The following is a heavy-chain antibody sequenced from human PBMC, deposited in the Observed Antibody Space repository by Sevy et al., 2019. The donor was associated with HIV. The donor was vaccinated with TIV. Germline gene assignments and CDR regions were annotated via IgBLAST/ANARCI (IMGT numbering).Heavy chain of an antibody. V-gene: IGHV5-51*01. CDR3: ARVDLPPGIAAAGSSYGMDF. CDR2: ICPGHSDT. Sequence: GESLKISCKGFGYKFTRYWIGWVRQMPGKGLEWMGIICPGHSDTRYSPSFQGQVTISADKSISTAYLQWSSLMASDTAMSYCARVDLPPGIAAAGSSYGMDFWGQGTTVTVSS. J-gene: IGHJ6*02. D-gene: IGHD6-13*01. CDR1: GYKFTRYW.